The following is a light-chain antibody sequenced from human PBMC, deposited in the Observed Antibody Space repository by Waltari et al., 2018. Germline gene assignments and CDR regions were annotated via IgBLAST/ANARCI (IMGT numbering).Light chain of an antibody. CDR2: DAS. CDR1: QSVSIY. CDR3: QQRSNGLT. J-gene: IGKJ4*01. Sequence: IVLTQSPSTLSFSPGERPTLACRASQSVSIYLAWYQQKPGQAPRLLIFDASSRATGIPARFSGSGSGTDFTLTISSLEPEDFAVYYCQQRSNGLTFGGGTRVEIK. V-gene: IGKV3-11*01.